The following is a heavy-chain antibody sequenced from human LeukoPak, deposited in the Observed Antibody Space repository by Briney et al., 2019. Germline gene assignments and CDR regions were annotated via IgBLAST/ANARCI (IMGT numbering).Heavy chain of an antibody. Sequence: SVKVSCKASGYTFTGYYMHWVRQAPGQGLEWMGRIIPILGIANYAQKFQGRVTITADKSTSTAYMELSSLRSEDTAVYYCARDDRGRRGYSYGYEVDYWGQGTLVTVSS. V-gene: IGHV1-69*04. CDR2: IIPILGIA. D-gene: IGHD5-18*01. CDR1: GYTFTGYY. CDR3: ARDDRGRRGYSYGYEVDY. J-gene: IGHJ4*02.